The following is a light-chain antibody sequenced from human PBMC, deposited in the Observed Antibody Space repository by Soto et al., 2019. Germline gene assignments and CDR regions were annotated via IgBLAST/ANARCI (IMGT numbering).Light chain of an antibody. CDR2: GAS. J-gene: IGKJ5*01. Sequence: IVMTQSPATLSLSLGEIATLSCRASQSVSSNLAWYQQKPVQAPRLLISGASTRATGVPARFSGSGSGTEFTLTITSLQSEDFAVYCCQQYNNWPLTFGPGTRWRL. V-gene: IGKV3D-15*01. CDR3: QQYNNWPLT. CDR1: QSVSSN.